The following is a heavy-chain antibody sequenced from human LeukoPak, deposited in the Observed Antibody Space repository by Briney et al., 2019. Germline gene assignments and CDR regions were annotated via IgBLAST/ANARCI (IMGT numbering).Heavy chain of an antibody. CDR3: ARRGIAAANPQYYYYYYMDV. CDR1: GGSFSGYY. V-gene: IGHV4-34*01. D-gene: IGHD6-13*01. J-gene: IGHJ6*03. Sequence: SETLSLTCTVSGGSFSGYYWSWIRQPPGKGLEWIGEINHSGSTNYNPSLKSRVTISVDTSKNQFSPKLSSVTAADTAVYYCARRGIAAANPQYYYYYYMDVWGKGTTVTVSS. CDR2: INHSGST.